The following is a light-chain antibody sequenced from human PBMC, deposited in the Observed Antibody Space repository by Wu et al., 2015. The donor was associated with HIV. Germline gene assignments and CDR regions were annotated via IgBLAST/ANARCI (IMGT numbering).Light chain of an antibody. Sequence: DNVLTQSPDTLSLFPGERATLSCRASQTISGTYLAWYQQKSGQAPRLLIYGASSRATGIPDRFSGSGSGTDFTLTITRLEPEDFAVYYCQQYGSSPPYSFGQGTRLE. CDR3: QQYGSSPPYS. CDR2: GAS. J-gene: IGKJ2*03. CDR1: QTISGTY. V-gene: IGKV3-20*01.